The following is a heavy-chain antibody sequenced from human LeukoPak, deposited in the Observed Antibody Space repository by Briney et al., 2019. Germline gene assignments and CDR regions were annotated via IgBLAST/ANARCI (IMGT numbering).Heavy chain of an antibody. CDR1: GFTFTNAW. D-gene: IGHD6-13*01. J-gene: IGHJ4*02. CDR3: PPRFAPQQRFDY. V-gene: IGHV3-15*01. CDR2: IKSKTDGGTT. Sequence: GGSLRLSCAASGFTFTNAWMSWVRQAPGKGLEWVGRIKSKTDGGTTDYAAPVKGRFTISRDDSKNTLYLQMNSLKAEDTAVYYFPPRFAPQQRFDYWGKETRVPVPS.